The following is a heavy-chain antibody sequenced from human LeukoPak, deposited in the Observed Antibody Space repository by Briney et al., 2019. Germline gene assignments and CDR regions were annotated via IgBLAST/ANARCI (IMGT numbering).Heavy chain of an antibody. D-gene: IGHD4/OR15-4a*01. J-gene: IGHJ3*02. CDR2: IYHTGIT. CDR3: ARDGLTSPDDALDI. CDR1: GGSISSNNW. V-gene: IGHV4-4*02. Sequence: SETLSLTCDVSGGSISSNNWWSWVRQPPGKGLEWIGEIYHTGITNYGPSLKSRVTISVDMSKNQFSLNLRYVTAADTAVYYCARDGLTSPDDALDIWGQGKMVTVSS.